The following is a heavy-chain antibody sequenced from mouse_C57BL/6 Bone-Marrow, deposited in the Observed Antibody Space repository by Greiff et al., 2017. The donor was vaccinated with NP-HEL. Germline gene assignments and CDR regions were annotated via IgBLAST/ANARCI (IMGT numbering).Heavy chain of an antibody. CDR1: GYTFTSYW. D-gene: IGHD2-5*01. CDR2: IDPSDSYT. J-gene: IGHJ1*03. CDR3: ARDSNYVSWYFDV. V-gene: IGHV1-50*01. Sequence: QVQLKQPGAELVKPGASVKLSCKASGYTFTSYWMQWVKQRPGQGLEWIGEIDPSDSYTNYNQKFKGKATLTVDTSSSTAYMQLSSLTSEDSAVYYGARDSNYVSWYFDVWGTGTTVTVSS.